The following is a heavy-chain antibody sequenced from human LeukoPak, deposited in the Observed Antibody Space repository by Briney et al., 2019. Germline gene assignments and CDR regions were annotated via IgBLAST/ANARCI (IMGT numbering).Heavy chain of an antibody. CDR2: IYPGGSDT. D-gene: IGHD3-3*01. CDR3: ARHFSPAPTIFGSPDYYYYMDV. J-gene: IGHJ6*03. V-gene: IGHV5-51*01. CDR1: GYSFTNHW. Sequence: GESLKISCRGFGYSFTNHWIGWVRQMPGKGLEWMGIIYPGGSDTRYSPSFQGQVTISVDKSISTAYLQWSSLKASDTAMYYCARHFSPAPTIFGSPDYYYYMDVWGKGTTVTVSS.